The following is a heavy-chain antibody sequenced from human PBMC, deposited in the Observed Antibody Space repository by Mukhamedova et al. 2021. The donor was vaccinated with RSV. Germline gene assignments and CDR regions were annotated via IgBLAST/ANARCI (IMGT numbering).Heavy chain of an antibody. J-gene: IGHJ4*02. CDR2: ISGSGGST. D-gene: IGHD6-19*01. V-gene: IGHV3-23*01. Sequence: VSAISGSGGSTYYADSVKGRFTISRDNSKNTLYLQMNSLRAEDTAVYYCAKDRQPYSSGWARDYGGQGTQGT. CDR3: AKDRQPYSSGWARDY.